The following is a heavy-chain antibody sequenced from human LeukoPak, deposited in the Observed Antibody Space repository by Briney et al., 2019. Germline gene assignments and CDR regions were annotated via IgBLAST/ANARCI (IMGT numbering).Heavy chain of an antibody. CDR3: ATYYFDKSCFYYFDY. D-gene: IGHD3-22*01. CDR2: IHYSGTT. CDR1: VGSISPYY. V-gene: IGHV4-59*01. J-gene: IGHJ4*02. Sequence: SETLSLTCIVSVGSISPYYWSWIRQPPGKGLEWIGYIHYSGTTNYNPSLKSRVTISVDTSKKQFSLKLTSVTAADTAVYYCATYYFDKSCFYYFDYWGQGTLVTVS.